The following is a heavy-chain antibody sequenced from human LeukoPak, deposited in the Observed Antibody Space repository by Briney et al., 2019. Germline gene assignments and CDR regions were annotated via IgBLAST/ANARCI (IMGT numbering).Heavy chain of an antibody. J-gene: IGHJ4*02. V-gene: IGHV1-46*01. CDR3: ASSVAVTGHILFDY. D-gene: IGHD2-21*02. Sequence: ASVKVSCXASGYTFTSYYMHWVRQAPGQGLEWMGIINPSGGSISYAQKFQGRVTMTRDTSTSTVYMELSSLRSEDTAVYYCASSVAVTGHILFDYWGQVTLVTVSS. CDR2: INPSGGSI. CDR1: GYTFTSYY.